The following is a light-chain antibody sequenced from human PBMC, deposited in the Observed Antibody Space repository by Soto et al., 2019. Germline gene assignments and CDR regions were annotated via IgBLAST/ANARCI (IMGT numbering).Light chain of an antibody. V-gene: IGKV3-11*01. CDR2: DGS. CDR1: QSISSY. CDR3: QQRRSWPLT. J-gene: IGKJ4*01. Sequence: EIVLTQSPATLSLSPGERATLSCRASQSISSYLAWYQQKPGQAPRLLIYDGSNRATGTPARFSGSGSETDFTLTISSLEPEDFASYYCQQRRSWPLTFGGGPKVQIK.